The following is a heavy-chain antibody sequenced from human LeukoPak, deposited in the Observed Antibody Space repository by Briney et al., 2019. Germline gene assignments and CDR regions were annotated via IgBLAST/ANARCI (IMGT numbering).Heavy chain of an antibody. Sequence: ASVKVSCKASGGTFSSYTISWVRQAPGQGLEWMGRIIPILGIANYAQKFQDRVTITADKSTSTAYMELSSLRSEDTAVYYCAREGDIVVVPAAIPLDYWGQGTLVTVSS. D-gene: IGHD2-2*01. CDR3: AREGDIVVVPAAIPLDY. CDR1: GGTFSSYT. V-gene: IGHV1-69*04. CDR2: IIPILGIA. J-gene: IGHJ4*02.